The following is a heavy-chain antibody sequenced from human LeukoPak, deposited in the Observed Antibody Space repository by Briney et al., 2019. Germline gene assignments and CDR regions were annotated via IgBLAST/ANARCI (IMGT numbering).Heavy chain of an antibody. CDR3: ARGVEPLAANTLAY. D-gene: IGHD1-14*01. Sequence: PGGSLRLSCAASGFTFSSCAMSWVRQAPGKGLEWVSAISGSGGSTYYADSVKGRFTISRDNSKNTLYLEMNSLSPDDTAVYYCARGVEPLAANTLAYWGQGTLVTVSS. CDR2: ISGSGGST. V-gene: IGHV3-23*01. J-gene: IGHJ4*02. CDR1: GFTFSSCA.